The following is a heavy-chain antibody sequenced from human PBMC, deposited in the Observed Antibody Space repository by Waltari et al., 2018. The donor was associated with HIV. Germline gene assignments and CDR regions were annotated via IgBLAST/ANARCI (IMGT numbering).Heavy chain of an antibody. CDR3: ARDSPAFSRGTEELDY. J-gene: IGHJ4*02. CDR2: IWHDANNQ. CDR1: GFTFSSYA. Sequence: QVQLVESGGGVVQPGKSLRLSCAASGFTFSSYAMAWVRQAPGKGLEWVAVIWHDANNQYYADSVQGRFTISRDNSKNTLYLQMNSLRAEDTALYYCARDSPAFSRGTEELDYWGQGTLVTVSS. D-gene: IGHD2-2*01. V-gene: IGHV3-33*01.